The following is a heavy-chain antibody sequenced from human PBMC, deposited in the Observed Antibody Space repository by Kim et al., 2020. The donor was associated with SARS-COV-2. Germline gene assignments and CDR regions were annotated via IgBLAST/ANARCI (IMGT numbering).Heavy chain of an antibody. CDR3: ARDLPDY. V-gene: IGHV3-48*03. Sequence: SGSTIYYADSVKGRFTISRDNAKNSLYLQMNSLRAEDTAVYYCARDLPDYWGQGTLVTVSS. J-gene: IGHJ4*02. CDR2: SGSTI.